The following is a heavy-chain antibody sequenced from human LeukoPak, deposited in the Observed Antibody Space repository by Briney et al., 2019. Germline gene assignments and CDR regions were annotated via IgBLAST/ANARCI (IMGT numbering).Heavy chain of an antibody. J-gene: IGHJ4*02. CDR2: IYTSGST. Sequence: SETLSLTCTVSGGSISSYYWSWIRQPAGKGLEWIGRIYTSGSTNYNPSLKSRVTISLDTSKNQFSLKLSSVTAADTAVYYCARQSGVTTLLGIDYWGQGTLVTVSS. CDR3: ARQSGVTTLLGIDY. D-gene: IGHD4-17*01. V-gene: IGHV4-4*07. CDR1: GGSISSYY.